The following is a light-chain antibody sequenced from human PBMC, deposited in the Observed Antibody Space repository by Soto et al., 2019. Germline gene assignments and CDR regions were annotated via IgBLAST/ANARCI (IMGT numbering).Light chain of an antibody. CDR1: QSVTGNY. V-gene: IGKV3-20*01. CDR3: QQYGSPPHT. J-gene: IGKJ4*01. Sequence: EIVLTQSPGTLSLSPGERATLSWRASQSVTGNYVAWHQQKPGQAPRLLIYEADTRATGISDRFSAGGSGTDFTLTISRLEPEDFALYYCQQYGSPPHTFGGGTQVEIK. CDR2: EAD.